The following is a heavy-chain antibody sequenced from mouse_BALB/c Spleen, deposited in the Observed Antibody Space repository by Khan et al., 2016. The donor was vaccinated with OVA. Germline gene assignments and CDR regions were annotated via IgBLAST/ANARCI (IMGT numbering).Heavy chain of an antibody. CDR1: GFSLTDYG. CDR3: AKGLWSYYFALDY. V-gene: IGHV2-6-5*01. D-gene: IGHD3-1*01. Sequence: VKLLESGPGLVAPSQSLSITCTVSGFSLTDYGVSWIRQPPGKGLEWLGVIWGGGSTYYNSVLKSRLSISKDNSKSQVFLKMNSLQTDDTAMYYCAKGLWSYYFALDYWGQGTSGTGSS. CDR2: IWGGGST. J-gene: IGHJ4*01.